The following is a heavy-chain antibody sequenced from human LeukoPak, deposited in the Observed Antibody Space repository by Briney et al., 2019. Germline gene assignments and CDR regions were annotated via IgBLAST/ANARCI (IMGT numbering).Heavy chain of an antibody. CDR2: INPNSGGT. CDR3: ARDRPYNWNYVLPFDY. CDR1: GYTFTGYY. V-gene: IGHV1-2*02. Sequence: GASVKVSCKASGYTFTGYYMHWVRQAPGQGLEWMGWINPNSGGTNYAQKFQGRVTMTRDSSISTAYMELSRLRSDDTAVYYCARDRPYNWNYVLPFDYWGQGTLVTVPS. D-gene: IGHD1-7*01. J-gene: IGHJ4*02.